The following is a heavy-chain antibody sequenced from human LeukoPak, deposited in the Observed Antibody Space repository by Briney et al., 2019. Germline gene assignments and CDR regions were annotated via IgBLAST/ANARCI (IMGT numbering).Heavy chain of an antibody. CDR3: TRDPIVVVTAPSPRDAFDI. Sequence: PGGSLRLSCTASGFTFGDYAMSWFRQAPGKGLEWVGFIRSKAYGGTTEYAASVKGRFTISRDDSKSIAYLQINSLKTEDTAVYYCTRDPIVVVTAPSPRDAFDIWGQGTMVTVSS. J-gene: IGHJ3*02. V-gene: IGHV3-49*03. CDR1: GFTFGDYA. CDR2: IRSKAYGGTT. D-gene: IGHD2-21*02.